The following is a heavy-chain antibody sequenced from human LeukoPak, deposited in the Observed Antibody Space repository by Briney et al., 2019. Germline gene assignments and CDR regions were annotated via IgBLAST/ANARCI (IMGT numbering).Heavy chain of an antibody. D-gene: IGHD2-15*01. CDR1: GFTFSTYG. J-gene: IGHJ3*02. CDR2: MSYDGTNK. Sequence: PGGSLRLSCAASGFTFSTYGMHWVRQAPGKGLEWVAVMSYDGTNKYYADFVKGRFTISRDTSKNTLYLQMNSLRAEDTAVYYCARTYCSGGTCYPHDTFDTSGQGKMVTVSS. V-gene: IGHV3-30*03. CDR3: ARTYCSGGTCYPHDTFDT.